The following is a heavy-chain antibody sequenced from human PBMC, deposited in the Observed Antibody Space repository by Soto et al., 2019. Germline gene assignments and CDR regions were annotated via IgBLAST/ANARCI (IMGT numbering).Heavy chain of an antibody. CDR1: GYTFTSYG. V-gene: IGHV1-18*01. Sequence: QVQLVQSGAEVKKPGASVKVSCKASGYTFTSYGISWVRQAPGQGLEWMGWISAYNGNTNYAQKLQGRVTMTTDTSTSTAYMELRSLRSDDTAVYYCARPTLRERLYYYYGMDVWGQGTTVTVSS. CDR2: ISAYNGNT. CDR3: ARPTLRERLYYYYGMDV. D-gene: IGHD3-3*01. J-gene: IGHJ6*02.